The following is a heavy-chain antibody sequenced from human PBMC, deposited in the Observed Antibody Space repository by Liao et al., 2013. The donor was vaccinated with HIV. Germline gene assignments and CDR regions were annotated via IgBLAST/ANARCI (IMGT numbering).Heavy chain of an antibody. CDR3: ARDTVGISAAGVY. J-gene: IGHJ4*02. D-gene: IGHD6-13*01. CDR1: GGSFSGYY. CDR2: FYTGGSA. V-gene: IGHV4-59*10. Sequence: QVQLQQWGAGLLKTSETLSLTCAVYGGSFSGYYWSWVRQPAGKGLEWIGRFYTGGSATYNPSLKSRATISLDTSRNQFSLKLNSVTAADTAVYYCARDTVGISAAGVYWGQGTLVTVSS.